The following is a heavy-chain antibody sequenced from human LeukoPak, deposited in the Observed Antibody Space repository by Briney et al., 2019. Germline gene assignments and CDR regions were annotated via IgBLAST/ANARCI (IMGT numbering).Heavy chain of an antibody. V-gene: IGHV1-69*05. J-gene: IGHJ4*02. CDR1: GGTFSSYA. Sequence: ASVKVSCKASGGTFSSYAINWVRQAPGQGLEWMGGIIPIFGTPNDAQKFQGRVTITTDESTNTAYMEMSSLRPEDTAVYYCARVLARSGEMSGSYYYYWGQGTLVTVSS. D-gene: IGHD1-26*01. CDR3: ARVLARSGEMSGSYYYY. CDR2: IIPIFGTP.